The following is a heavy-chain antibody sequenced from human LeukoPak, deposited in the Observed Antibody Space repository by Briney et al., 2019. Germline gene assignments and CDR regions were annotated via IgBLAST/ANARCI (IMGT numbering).Heavy chain of an antibody. V-gene: IGHV3-30*02. Sequence: GGSLRLSCAASGFTFSSYAMHWVRQAPGKGLEWVAFIRYDGSNKYYADSVKGRFTISRDNSKNTLYLQMNSLRAEDTAVYYCAKGKYVWGSYRYLTIDYWGQGTLVTVSS. CDR3: AKGKYVWGSYRYLTIDY. CDR2: IRYDGSNK. J-gene: IGHJ4*02. CDR1: GFTFSSYA. D-gene: IGHD3-16*02.